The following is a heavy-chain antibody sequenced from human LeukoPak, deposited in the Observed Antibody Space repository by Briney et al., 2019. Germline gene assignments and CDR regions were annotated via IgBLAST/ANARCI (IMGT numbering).Heavy chain of an antibody. J-gene: IGHJ3*01. V-gene: IGHV4-59*01. Sequence: PGGSLRLSCAASGFTFSSYSMNWVRQAPGKGLEWVGYIYYSGSTNYNPSLKSRVTISVDTSKNQFSLKLSSVTAADTAVYYCARATGSSSWLLWGQGTMVTVSS. D-gene: IGHD6-13*01. CDR2: IYYSGST. CDR3: ARATGSSSWLL. CDR1: GFTFSSYS.